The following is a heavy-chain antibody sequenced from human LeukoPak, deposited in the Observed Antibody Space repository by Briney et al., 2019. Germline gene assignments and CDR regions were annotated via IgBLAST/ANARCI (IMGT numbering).Heavy chain of an antibody. D-gene: IGHD3-16*02. CDR2: ISSGDGPT. CDR1: GFTFSDYY. CDR3: ARNMITFGGVIAYVDY. J-gene: IGHJ4*02. V-gene: IGHV3-11*01. Sequence: GGSLRLSCAASGFTFSDYYMTWIRQAPGKGLEWISYISSGDGPTYYADSVKGRFTISRDNAKNSLFLQMNSLRAEDTAVYYCARNMITFGGVIAYVDYWGQGTLVTVSS.